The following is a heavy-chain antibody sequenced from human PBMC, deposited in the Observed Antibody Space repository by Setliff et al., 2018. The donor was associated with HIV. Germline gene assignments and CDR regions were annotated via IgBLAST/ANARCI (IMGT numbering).Heavy chain of an antibody. Sequence: ASVKVSCKTSGYTFIHYDVNWVRQAPGKGLEWMGWMNPGTGNTGYAEKFQGRVSMTRDTSTNTAYMELRSLRFDDTAVYYCASKLYCTNGVCLDAFDIWGQGTMVTVSS. CDR2: MNPGTGNT. J-gene: IGHJ3*02. V-gene: IGHV1-8*02. CDR3: ASKLYCTNGVCLDAFDI. CDR1: GYTFIHYD. D-gene: IGHD2-8*01.